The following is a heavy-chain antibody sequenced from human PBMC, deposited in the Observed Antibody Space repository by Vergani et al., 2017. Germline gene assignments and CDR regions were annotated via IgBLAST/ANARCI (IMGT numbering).Heavy chain of an antibody. V-gene: IGHV3-33*01. CDR2: IWYDGSNK. Sequence: QVQLVESGGGVVQPGRSLRLSCAASGFTFSSYGMHWVRQAPGKGLEWVAVIWYDGSNKYYADSVKGRFTISRDDAKNSLYLQMNSLRAEDTAVYYCARDRLKSGSYVYWGQGTMVTVSS. D-gene: IGHD1-26*01. CDR3: ARDRLKSGSYVY. CDR1: GFTFSSYG. J-gene: IGHJ3*01.